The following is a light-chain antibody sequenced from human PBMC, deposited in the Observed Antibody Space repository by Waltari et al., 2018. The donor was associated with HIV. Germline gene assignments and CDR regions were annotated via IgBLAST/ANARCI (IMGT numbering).Light chain of an antibody. V-gene: IGKV1-6*01. CDR2: DAA. J-gene: IGKJ1*01. CDR3: LQDYDYPRT. CDR1: QGIRND. Sequence: AIQMTQSPSSLSASVGERVTITCRASQGIRNDLAWYQQRPGRAPKLLIFDAATLQRAVPSRFNGRGSGTEFTLTISSLQTEDFATYFCLQDYDYPRTFGQGTKVELK.